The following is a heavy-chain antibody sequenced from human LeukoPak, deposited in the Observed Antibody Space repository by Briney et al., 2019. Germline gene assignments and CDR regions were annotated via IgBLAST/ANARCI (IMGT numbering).Heavy chain of an antibody. CDR2: INTNTGNP. J-gene: IGHJ4*02. D-gene: IGHD6-19*01. CDR3: ARVARGGAVAGFDY. CDR1: GYTFTNYA. Sequence: ASVKVSCKASGYTFTNYAMNWVRQAPGQGLEWMGWINTNTGNPTYAQGFTGRFVFSLDTSVSTAYLQISSLKAEDTAVYYCARVARGGAVAGFDYWGQGTLVTVSS. V-gene: IGHV7-4-1*02.